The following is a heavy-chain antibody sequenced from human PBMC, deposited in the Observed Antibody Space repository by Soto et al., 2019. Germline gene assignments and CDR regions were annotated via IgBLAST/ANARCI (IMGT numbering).Heavy chain of an antibody. D-gene: IGHD6-13*01. CDR3: SRDVAGGQHSYLY. J-gene: IGHJ4*01. CDR2: IYPTGST. V-gene: IGHV4-4*07. Sequence: SETLSLTCTVSGDSFSNYYCNWVRKSAGKGLEWIGRIYPTGSTTYNPSLKSRLTMSVDTSKNQFSLRLTSMTAADTAMYYCSRDVAGGQHSYLYWGRGTLVTVSS. CDR1: GDSFSNYY.